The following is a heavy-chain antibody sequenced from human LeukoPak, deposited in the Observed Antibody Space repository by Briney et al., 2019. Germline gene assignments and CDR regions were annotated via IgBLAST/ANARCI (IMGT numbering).Heavy chain of an antibody. J-gene: IGHJ4*02. CDR3: ARGGVVGSTEFDY. V-gene: IGHV3-48*02. Sequence: PGGSLRLSCAASGFTFSSFNMNWVRQAPGKGLEWVSYITSSSSIIYYADSVKGRFTISRDNAKNSLYLEMNSLRDEDTAVYYCARGGVVGSTEFDYWGQGTLVTVSS. CDR1: GFTFSSFN. D-gene: IGHD1-26*01. CDR2: ITSSSSII.